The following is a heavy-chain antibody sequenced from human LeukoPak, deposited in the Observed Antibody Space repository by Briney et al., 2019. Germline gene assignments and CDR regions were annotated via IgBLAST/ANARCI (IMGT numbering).Heavy chain of an antibody. CDR2: ISGSGVGT. Sequence: HAGGSLRLSCAASGFTFSSYWMHWVRQAPGKGLEWVSAISGSGVGTYYADSVKGRFTISRDNTKNTVHLQMNSLRAEDTAVYYCTRRPSNGHYYFDSWGQGTLVTVSS. V-gene: IGHV3-23*01. CDR3: TRRPSNGHYYFDS. J-gene: IGHJ4*02. D-gene: IGHD2-8*01. CDR1: GFTFSSYW.